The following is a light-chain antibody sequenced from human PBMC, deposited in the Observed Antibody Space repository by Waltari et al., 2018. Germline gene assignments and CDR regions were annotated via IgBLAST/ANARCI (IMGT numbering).Light chain of an antibody. CDR2: STN. J-gene: IGLJ1*01. V-gene: IGLV8-61*01. CDR1: SGPVSTSYY. CDR3: VLYMGSGIHV. Sequence: QTVVTQEPSFSVSPGGTVTLTCGLSSGPVSTSYYPSWYQQIPGQAPRTLMYSTNTRSSGVPDRFSGSILGNKAALTITGAQADDECDYYCVLYMGSGIHVFGTGTKVTVL.